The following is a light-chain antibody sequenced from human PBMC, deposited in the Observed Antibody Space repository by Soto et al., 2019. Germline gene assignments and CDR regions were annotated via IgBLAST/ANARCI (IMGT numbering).Light chain of an antibody. CDR2: EVS. J-gene: IGLJ1*01. CDR3: SSYRSIGSLV. V-gene: IGLV2-14*01. CDR1: SSDVGGYHY. Sequence: QSVLTQPASVSGSPGQSITISCTGTSSDVGGYHYVSWYQQYPGKAPKVIIYEVSKRPSGISNRSSGSKPGNTASLTISGLQAPDDADYFCSSYRSIGSLVFGTGTKVTVL.